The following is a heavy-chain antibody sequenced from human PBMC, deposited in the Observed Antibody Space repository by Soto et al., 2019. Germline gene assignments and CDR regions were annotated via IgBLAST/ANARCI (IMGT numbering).Heavy chain of an antibody. CDR1: GFSFDDYA. D-gene: IGHD6-19*01. V-gene: IGHV3-9*01. J-gene: IGHJ5*02. Sequence: DVQLVESGGGLVQPGRSLRLSCAASGFSFDDYAMHWVRQAPGKGLEWVSGSSWNSGSIGYADSVKGRFTIHRDNYKNSLYLQMTSLRAKDTASYYCARGGPAVADTGHRHNWFDPWGQGPLVTVSS. CDR2: SSWNSGSI. CDR3: ARGGPAVADTGHRHNWFDP.